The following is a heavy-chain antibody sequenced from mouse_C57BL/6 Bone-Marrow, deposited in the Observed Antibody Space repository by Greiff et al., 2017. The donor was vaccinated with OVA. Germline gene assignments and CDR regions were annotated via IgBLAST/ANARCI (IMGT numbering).Heavy chain of an antibody. D-gene: IGHD3-3*01. CDR3: TRDWGDRGFAY. J-gene: IGHJ3*01. CDR2: ISSGGDYI. Sequence: DVHLVESGEGLVKPGGSLKLSCAASGFTFSSYAMSWVRQTPEKRLEWVAYISSGGDYIYYADTVKGRFTISRDNARNTLYLQMSSLKSEDTAMYYCTRDWGDRGFAYWGQGTLVTVSA. CDR1: GFTFSSYA. V-gene: IGHV5-9-1*02.